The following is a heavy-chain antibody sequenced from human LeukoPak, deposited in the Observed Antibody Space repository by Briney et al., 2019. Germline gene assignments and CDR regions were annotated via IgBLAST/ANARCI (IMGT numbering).Heavy chain of an antibody. Sequence: PSETLSLTCTVSGGSISSYYWSWIRQPPGKGLEWIGYIYYSGSTNYNPSLKSRVTISVDTSKNQFSLKLSSVTAADTAVYYCARESGLPYYYYMDVWGKGTTVTVS. CDR3: ARESGLPYYYYMDV. D-gene: IGHD3-10*01. CDR2: IYYSGST. V-gene: IGHV4-59*01. J-gene: IGHJ6*03. CDR1: GGSISSYY.